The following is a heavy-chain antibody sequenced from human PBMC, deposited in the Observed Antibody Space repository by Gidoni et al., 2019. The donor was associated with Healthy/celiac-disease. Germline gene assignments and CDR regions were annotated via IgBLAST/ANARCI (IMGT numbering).Heavy chain of an antibody. D-gene: IGHD6-13*01. CDR1: VGSISSSSYY. Sequence: QLQLQESGPGLVKPSETLSLTCTFSVGSISSSSYYWGWIRQPTGKGLEWIGSIYYSGSTYYNPSLKSRVTISVDTSKNQFSLKLSSVNAADTAVYYYARGRGSSWYGWFDPWGQGTLVTVSS. J-gene: IGHJ5*02. CDR3: ARGRGSSWYGWFDP. V-gene: IGHV4-39*07. CDR2: IYYSGST.